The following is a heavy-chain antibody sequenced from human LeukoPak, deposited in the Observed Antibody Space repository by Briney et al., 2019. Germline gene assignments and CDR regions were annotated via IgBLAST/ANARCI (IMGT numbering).Heavy chain of an antibody. D-gene: IGHD3-22*01. CDR2: MYYSGST. CDR3: ATSYYYDSSGYYYGFDY. J-gene: IGHJ4*02. V-gene: IGHV4-61*01. Sequence: SETLSLTCTVSGGSVSSGSYYWSWIRQPPGKGLEWIGYMYYSGSTNYNPSLKSRVTISVDTSKNQFSLKLSSVTAADTAVYYCATSYYYDSSGYYYGFDYWGQGTLVTVSS. CDR1: GGSVSSGSYY.